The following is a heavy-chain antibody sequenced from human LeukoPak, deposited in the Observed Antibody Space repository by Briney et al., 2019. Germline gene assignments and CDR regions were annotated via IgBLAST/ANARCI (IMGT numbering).Heavy chain of an antibody. CDR1: GFTFSSYS. V-gene: IGHV3-48*02. J-gene: IGHJ4*02. CDR2: ISSSSSTI. CDR3: ARAGLGYGGHFDY. D-gene: IGHD4-23*01. Sequence: GGSLRLSCAASGFTFSSYSMNWVRQAPGKGLEWVSYISSSSSTIYYADSVKGRFTISRDNAKNSLYRQMNSLRDEDTAVYYCARAGLGYGGHFDYWGQGTLVTVSS.